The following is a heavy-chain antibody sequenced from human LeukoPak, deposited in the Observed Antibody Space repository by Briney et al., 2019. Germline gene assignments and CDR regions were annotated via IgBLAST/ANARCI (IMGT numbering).Heavy chain of an antibody. V-gene: IGHV4-39*01. Sequence: NPSETLSLTCTVSGGSISSSSYYWGWIRQPPGKGLEWIGSIYYSGSTYYNPSLKSRVTISVDTSKNQFSLKLSSVTAADTAVYYCARHDTIFGVVITALDYWGQGTLVTVSS. CDR2: IYYSGST. CDR1: GGSISSSSYY. D-gene: IGHD3-3*01. J-gene: IGHJ4*02. CDR3: ARHDTIFGVVITALDY.